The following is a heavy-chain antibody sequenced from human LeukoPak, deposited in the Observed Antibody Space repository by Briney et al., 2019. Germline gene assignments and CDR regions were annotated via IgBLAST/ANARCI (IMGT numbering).Heavy chain of an antibody. J-gene: IGHJ6*03. CDR1: GGSISSGSYY. V-gene: IGHV4-61*02. CDR2: IYHSGST. CDR3: ARCPGNVVPAYYYYYMDV. Sequence: SQTLSLTCTVSGGSISSGSYYWSWIRQPAGKGLEWIGSIYHSGSTYYNPSLKSRVTISVDTSKNQFSLKLSSATAADTAVYYCARCPGNVVPAYYYYYMDVWGKGTTVTVSS. D-gene: IGHD2-2*01.